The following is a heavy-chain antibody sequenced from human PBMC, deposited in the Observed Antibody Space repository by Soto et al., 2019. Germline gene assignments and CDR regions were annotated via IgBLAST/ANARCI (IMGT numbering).Heavy chain of an antibody. CDR1: GYSFTSYW. Sequence: PXESLTISFKGSGYSFTSYWIGLVRQMPGKGLEWMGIIYPGDSDTRYSPSFQGQVTISADKSISTAYLQWSSLKASDTAMYYCAGPTAHYYYYGMDAWGQGTTVTVSS. CDR3: AGPTAHYYYYGMDA. V-gene: IGHV5-51*01. J-gene: IGHJ6*02. D-gene: IGHD4-4*01. CDR2: IYPGDSDT.